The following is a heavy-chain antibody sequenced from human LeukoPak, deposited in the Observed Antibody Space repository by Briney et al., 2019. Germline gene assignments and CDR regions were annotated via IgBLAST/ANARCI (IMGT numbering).Heavy chain of an antibody. CDR1: GGSISSYY. CDR3: ARGSRGDGAAFDI. V-gene: IGHV4-59*01. J-gene: IGHJ3*02. Sequence: SETLSLTCTVSGGSISSYYWNWIRQPPGKGLVWIAYIYYSGSTNYNPSLKSRVTISVDTSKNHFSLKVSSVTAADTAVYYCARGSRGDGAAFDIWGQGTMVTVSS. CDR2: IYYSGST. D-gene: IGHD7-27*01.